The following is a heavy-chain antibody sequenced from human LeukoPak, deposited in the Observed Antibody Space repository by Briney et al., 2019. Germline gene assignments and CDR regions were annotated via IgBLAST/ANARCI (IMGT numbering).Heavy chain of an antibody. CDR1: GVTLSNAW. CDR2: IKSRVDGGTT. CDR3: TRVRATTAGAFDI. J-gene: IGHJ3*02. Sequence: PGGSLRLSCAASGVTLSNAWMSWVRQAPGKGLEWVGRIKSRVDGGTTDYAAPVKDRFTISRDDAKSTLYLQMNTLKAEDTAVYYCTRVRATTAGAFDIWGQGTMVTVSS. V-gene: IGHV3-15*01. D-gene: IGHD1-26*01.